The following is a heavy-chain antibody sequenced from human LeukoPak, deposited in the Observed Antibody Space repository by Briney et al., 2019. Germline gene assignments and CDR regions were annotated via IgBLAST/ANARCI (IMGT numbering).Heavy chain of an antibody. D-gene: IGHD1-26*01. CDR1: GGTFSSYA. CDR3: ARSGSYYRY. V-gene: IGHV1-8*02. Sequence: ASVKVSCKASGGTFSSYAISWVRQAPGQGLEWMGWMNPNSGNTGYAQKFQGRVTMTRNTSISTAYMELSSLRSEDTAVYYCARSGSYYRYWGQGTLVTVSS. J-gene: IGHJ4*02. CDR2: MNPNSGNT.